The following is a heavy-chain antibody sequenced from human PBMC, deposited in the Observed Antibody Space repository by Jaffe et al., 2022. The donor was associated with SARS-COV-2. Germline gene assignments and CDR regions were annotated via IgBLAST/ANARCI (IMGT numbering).Heavy chain of an antibody. Sequence: EVQLVESGGDLVKPGRSLRLSCTGSGFAFDDYAMSWFRQAPGKGLEWVGFIRSHGFGGTSEYAASVKGRFTISRDDSKSIADLQMDNLKTEDTALYYCATAREGYGAYDDPNLYYYAMDIWGQGTTVTVSS. CDR2: IRSHGFGGTS. J-gene: IGHJ6*02. D-gene: IGHD4-17*01. V-gene: IGHV3-49*05. CDR1: GFAFDDYA. CDR3: ATAREGYGAYDDPNLYYYAMDI.